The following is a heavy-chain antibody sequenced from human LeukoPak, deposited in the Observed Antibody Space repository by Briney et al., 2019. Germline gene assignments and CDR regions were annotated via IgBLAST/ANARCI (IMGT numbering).Heavy chain of an antibody. D-gene: IGHD3-22*01. J-gene: IGHJ4*02. CDR3: ARGGYYYNY. CDR2: SGNTGST. Sequence: SETLSLTCTASGDSISTYYWTWIRQPPGKGLEWIGYSGNTGSTNYNPSLKSRVTISLDTSKNQFSLKLTSVTAADTAVYYCARGGYYYNYWGQGTLVTVSS. CDR1: GDSISTYY. V-gene: IGHV4-59*01.